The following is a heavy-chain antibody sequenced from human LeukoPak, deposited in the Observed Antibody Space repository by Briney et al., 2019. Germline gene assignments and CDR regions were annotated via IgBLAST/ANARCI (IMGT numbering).Heavy chain of an antibody. CDR2: IYHSGST. CDR3: ARGRKRYIAAAGTSMDV. D-gene: IGHD6-13*01. J-gene: IGHJ6*04. V-gene: IGHV4-38-2*02. Sequence: SETLSLTCTVSGYSISSGYYWGWIRQPPGKGLEWIGSIYHSGSTYYNPSLKSRVTISVDTSKNQFSLKLSSVTAADTAVYYCARGRKRYIAAAGTSMDVWGKGTTVTVSS. CDR1: GYSISSGYY.